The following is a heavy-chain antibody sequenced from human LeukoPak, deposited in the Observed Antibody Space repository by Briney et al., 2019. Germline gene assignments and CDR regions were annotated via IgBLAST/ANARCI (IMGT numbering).Heavy chain of an antibody. V-gene: IGHV5-51*01. D-gene: IGHD3-10*01. Sequence: KGGESLKISCKGSGYSFTSYWIGWVRQMPGKGLEWMGIIYPGDSDTRYSPSFQGQVTISADKSISTAYLQWSSLKASDTAMYYCARRLLWFGAQNGAFDIWGQGTMVTVSS. J-gene: IGHJ3*02. CDR2: IYPGDSDT. CDR1: GYSFTSYW. CDR3: ARRLLWFGAQNGAFDI.